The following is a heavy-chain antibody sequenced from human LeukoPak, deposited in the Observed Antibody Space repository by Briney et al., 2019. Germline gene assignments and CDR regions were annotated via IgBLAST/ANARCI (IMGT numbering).Heavy chain of an antibody. CDR1: SGSISSYY. CDR2: VYTSGST. D-gene: IGHD6-19*01. Sequence: PSETLSLTCTVSSGSISSYYWSWIRQPAGKGLEWIGRVYTSGSTNYNPSLKSRVTMSADTSKNQFSLKLSSVTAADTAVYYCARGLYLAVAAMYFDYWGQGTLVTVSS. CDR3: ARGLYLAVAAMYFDY. J-gene: IGHJ4*02. V-gene: IGHV4-4*07.